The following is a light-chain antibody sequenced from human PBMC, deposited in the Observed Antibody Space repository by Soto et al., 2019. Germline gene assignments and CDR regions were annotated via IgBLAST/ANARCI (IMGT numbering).Light chain of an antibody. CDR1: RSNIGSSI. CDR3: QSADSSGTYVV. Sequence: QSVLTQPPSLSGTPGQTVTISCIGSRSNIGSSIVHWYQQLPGTAPKHIIYMNNQRPSGVPDRFSGSKSGTSAALVISGLRSEDEADYYCQSADSSGTYVVFGGGTKLTVL. J-gene: IGLJ2*01. V-gene: IGLV1-47*01. CDR2: MNN.